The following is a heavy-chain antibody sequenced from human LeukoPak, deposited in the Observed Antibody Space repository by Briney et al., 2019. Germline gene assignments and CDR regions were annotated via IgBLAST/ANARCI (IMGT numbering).Heavy chain of an antibody. J-gene: IGHJ3*02. CDR2: INPNSGGT. D-gene: IGHD3-22*01. CDR3: ARGSPHYYDSIGYYYAFDI. CDR1: GYTFTVYY. V-gene: IGHV1-2*02. Sequence: ASVKVSCKASGYTFTVYYMHWVRQAPGQGLEWMGWINPNSGGTNYAQKFQGRVTMTRDTSISTAFMELSRLRSDDTAVYYCARGSPHYYDSIGYYYAFDIWGQGTMVTVSS.